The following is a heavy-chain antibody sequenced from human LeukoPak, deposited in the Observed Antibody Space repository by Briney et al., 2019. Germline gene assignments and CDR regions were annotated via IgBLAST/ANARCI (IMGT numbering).Heavy chain of an antibody. J-gene: IGHJ6*03. Sequence: GASVKVSCKASGGTFSSYAISWVRQAPGQGLEWMGGIIPIFGTANYAQKLQGRVTMTTDTSTSTAYMELSSLRSDDTAVYYCARTSRGLYYYYMDVWGKGTTVTISS. CDR1: GGTFSSYA. V-gene: IGHV1-69*05. CDR2: IIPIFGTA. CDR3: ARTSRGLYYYYMDV. D-gene: IGHD3-10*01.